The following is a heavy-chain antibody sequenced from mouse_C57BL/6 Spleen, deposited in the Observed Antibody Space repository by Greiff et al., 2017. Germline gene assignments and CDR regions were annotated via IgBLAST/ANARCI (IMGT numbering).Heavy chain of an antibody. Sequence: QVQLQQPGAELVRPGASVTLSCKASGYTFTDYEMHWVKQTPVHGLEWIGAIDPDTGGTAYNQKFKGKATLTADKSSSTAYMELRSLTSEDSAVCYCTRGFAYWGKGTLVTVSA. CDR2: IDPDTGGT. CDR3: TRGFAY. J-gene: IGHJ3*01. V-gene: IGHV1-15*01. CDR1: GYTFTDYE.